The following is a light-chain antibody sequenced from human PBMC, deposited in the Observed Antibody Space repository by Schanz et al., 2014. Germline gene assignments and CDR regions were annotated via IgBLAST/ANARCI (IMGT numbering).Light chain of an antibody. CDR1: SSDVGGYNY. Sequence: QSALTQPASVSGSPGQSITISCTGTSSDVGGYNYVSWYQQHPGKAPKLMIYDVNNRPSGVSNRFSGSKSGNTASLTISGLQAEDEADYYCCSYAGSNNWVFGGGTKLTVL. CDR2: DVN. V-gene: IGLV2-14*01. CDR3: CSYAGSNNWV. J-gene: IGLJ3*02.